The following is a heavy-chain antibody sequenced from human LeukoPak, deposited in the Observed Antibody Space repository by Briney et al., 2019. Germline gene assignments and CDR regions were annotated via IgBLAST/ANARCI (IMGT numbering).Heavy chain of an antibody. J-gene: IGHJ4*02. CDR3: ARQGGYSFPRYYFDY. Sequence: GGSQRLSCAASGFTFSSYWMSWVRQAPGKGLEWVANIKQDGSEKYYVDSVKGRFTISRDNAKNSLYLQMNSLRAEDTAVYYCARQGGYSFPRYYFDYWGQGTLVTVSS. D-gene: IGHD5-18*01. CDR2: IKQDGSEK. CDR1: GFTFSSYW. V-gene: IGHV3-7*01.